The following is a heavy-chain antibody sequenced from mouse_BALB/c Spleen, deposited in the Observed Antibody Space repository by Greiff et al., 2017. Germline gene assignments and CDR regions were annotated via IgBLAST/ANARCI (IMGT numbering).Heavy chain of an antibody. J-gene: IGHJ4*01. CDR1: WFSLSRLL. CDR3: ARTAGGNRAMDY. V-gene: IGHV2-6-4*01. CDR2: IWGGGST. D-gene: IGHD1-1*02. Sequence: ESGPGLVAPSQSPSITFSVPWFSLSRLLVHWVRQTPGKGREWLGMIWGGGSTDYNSALKSRLSISKNNSESQVFLKMNSLQTDDTAMYYCARTAGGNRAMDYWGQGTSVTVSS.